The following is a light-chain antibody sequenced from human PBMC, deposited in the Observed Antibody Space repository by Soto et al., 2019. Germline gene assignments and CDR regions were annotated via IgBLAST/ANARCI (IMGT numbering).Light chain of an antibody. J-gene: IGKJ1*01. Sequence: EVVLTQSPVTLSLSPGERATDLAWYQQKPGQPPRLLIYFASTRATAVPARFTAGGSGTEFTLTISSLQSDDLAVYYCQQYDKWPRTFGQGTKVDIK. V-gene: IGKV3-15*01. CDR3: QQYDKWPRT. CDR2: FAS.